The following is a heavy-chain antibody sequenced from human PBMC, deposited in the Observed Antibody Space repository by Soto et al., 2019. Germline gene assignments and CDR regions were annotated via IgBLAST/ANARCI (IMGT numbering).Heavy chain of an antibody. J-gene: IGHJ4*02. V-gene: IGHV3-7*03. CDR1: GITTSTYW. D-gene: IGHD3-10*01. CDR2: IKQDGTEK. CDR3: VTGDHADY. Sequence: LRLSGAASGITTSTYWMGWFRQAPGRGLEWVATIKQDGTEKYYMDSLKGRFTISRDNAINSLYPQMSSLRAEDTAVYFCVTGDHADYWGQGTLVTVSS.